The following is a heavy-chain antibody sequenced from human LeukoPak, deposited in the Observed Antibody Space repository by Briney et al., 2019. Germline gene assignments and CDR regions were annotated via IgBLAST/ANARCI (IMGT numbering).Heavy chain of an antibody. Sequence: PSETLSLTCAVYGGSFSGYYWSWIRQPPGKGLEWIGEINHSGSTNYNPSLESRVTISVDTSKNQFSLKLSSVTAADTAVYYCARGPFWSGYYPTHFDYWGQGTLVTVSS. D-gene: IGHD3-3*01. CDR2: INHSGST. V-gene: IGHV4-34*01. J-gene: IGHJ4*02. CDR1: GGSFSGYY. CDR3: ARGPFWSGYYPTHFDY.